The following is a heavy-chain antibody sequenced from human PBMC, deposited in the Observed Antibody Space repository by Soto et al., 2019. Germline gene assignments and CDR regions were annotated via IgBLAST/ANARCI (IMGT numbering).Heavy chain of an antibody. CDR3: ATVGGSYSGYDVDY. CDR2: FDPEDGET. D-gene: IGHD5-12*01. J-gene: IGHJ4*02. CDR1: GYTLTELS. Sequence: ASVKVSCKVSGYTLTELSMHWVRQAPGKGLEWMGGFDPEDGETIYAQKFQGRVTMTEDTSTDTAYMELSSLRSEDTAVYYCATVGGSYSGYDVDYWGQGTLVTVSS. V-gene: IGHV1-24*01.